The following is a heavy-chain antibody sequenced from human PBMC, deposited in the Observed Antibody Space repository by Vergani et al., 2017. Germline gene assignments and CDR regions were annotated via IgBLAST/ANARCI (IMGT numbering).Heavy chain of an antibody. Sequence: DVHLAESGGGFFQPGGSLRLSCSASGFSFNSYWMHWVRQVPGKGLLWVSRIKSDGSITAYADSVKGRFTISRDNAKNSLYLQMNSLRAEDTAVYYCARGTGGSSWYLGWYDYWGQGTLVTVSS. D-gene: IGHD6-13*01. V-gene: IGHV3-74*03. CDR2: IKSDGSIT. CDR3: ARGTGGSSWYLGWYDY. CDR1: GFSFNSYW. J-gene: IGHJ4*02.